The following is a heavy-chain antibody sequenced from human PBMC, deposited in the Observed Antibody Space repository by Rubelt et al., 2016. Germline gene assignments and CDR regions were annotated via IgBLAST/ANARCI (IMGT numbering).Heavy chain of an antibody. CDR3: VTYSHNVGGSWFDP. CDR2: IQYTGSA. J-gene: IGHJ5*02. V-gene: IGHV4-38-2*02. Sequence: QLQESGPGLVKPSETLSLTCTVSGYSISSGYFWGWIRQPPGKGLEWIASIQYTGSAYYNPSLKSRVTISVDRSRNQFSLKMTSVTAADTAVYYCVTYSHNVGGSWFDPWGRGTLVTVSS. CDR1: GYSISSGYF. D-gene: IGHD3-16*01.